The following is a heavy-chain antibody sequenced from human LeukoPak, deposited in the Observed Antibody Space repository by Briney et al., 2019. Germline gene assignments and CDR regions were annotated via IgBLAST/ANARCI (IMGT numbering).Heavy chain of an antibody. CDR3: ARALTMIVNDAFDI. CDR2: ISSSSSYI. V-gene: IGHV3-21*01. J-gene: IGHJ3*02. Sequence: GGSLRLSCAASGFTFSSYSMNWVRQASGKGLEWVSSISSSSSYIYYADSVKGRFTISRDNAKNSLYLQMNSLRAEDTAVYYCARALTMIVNDAFDIWGQGTMVTVSS. D-gene: IGHD3-22*01. CDR1: GFTFSSYS.